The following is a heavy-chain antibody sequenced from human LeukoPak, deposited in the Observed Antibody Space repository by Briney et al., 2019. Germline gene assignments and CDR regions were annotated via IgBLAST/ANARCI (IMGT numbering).Heavy chain of an antibody. Sequence: LSLTCAVYGGSFSGYYWSWIRQAPGKGLEWVSYISSSGSTIYYADSVKGRFTISRDNAKNSLYLQMNSLRAEDTAVYYCGFDYWGQGTLVTVSS. CDR2: ISSSGSTI. CDR1: GGSFSGYY. J-gene: IGHJ4*02. CDR3: GFDY. V-gene: IGHV3-11*01.